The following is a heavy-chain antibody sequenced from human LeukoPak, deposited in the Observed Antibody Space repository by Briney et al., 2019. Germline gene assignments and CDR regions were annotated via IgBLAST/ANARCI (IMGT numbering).Heavy chain of an antibody. CDR3: ARVSPYYDFWSGYYTDY. CDR1: GYTFTSYG. J-gene: IGHJ4*02. D-gene: IGHD3-3*01. CDR2: ISAYNGNT. Sequence: ASVKVSCKASGYTFTSYGISWVRQAPGQGLEWMGWISAYNGNTNYAQKLQGRVTMTTDTSTSTAYMELRSLRSDDTAVYYCARVSPYYDFWSGYYTDYWGQGTLVIVPS. V-gene: IGHV1-18*01.